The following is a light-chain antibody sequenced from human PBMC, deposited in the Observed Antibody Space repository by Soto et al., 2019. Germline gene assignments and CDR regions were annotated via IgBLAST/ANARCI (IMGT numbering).Light chain of an antibody. J-gene: IGLJ1*01. Sequence: QSVMTQPPSVSAAPGQRVTISCSGSSSNIGGNSVSWYQQLPGTAPKLLIYDDDKRPSGIPDRFSDSKSGTSATLGITGFQTGDEADYYCGSWDSSLSAYVCGTGTKLTVL. CDR2: DDD. CDR3: GSWDSSLSAYV. V-gene: IGLV1-51*01. CDR1: SSNIGGNS.